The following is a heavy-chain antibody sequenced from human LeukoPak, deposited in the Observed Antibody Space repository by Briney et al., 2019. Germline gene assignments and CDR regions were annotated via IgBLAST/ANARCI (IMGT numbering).Heavy chain of an antibody. D-gene: IGHD1-26*01. Sequence: GGSLRLSCAASGFTFSSYGMHWVRQAPGKGLEWVAVIWYDGSNKYYADSVKGRFTISRDNSKNTLYLQMNSLRAEDTAVYYCARDRVGATGGAYYYYYYMDVWGKGTTVTVSS. J-gene: IGHJ6*03. CDR2: IWYDGSNK. CDR1: GFTFSSYG. V-gene: IGHV3-33*01. CDR3: ARDRVGATGGAYYYYYYMDV.